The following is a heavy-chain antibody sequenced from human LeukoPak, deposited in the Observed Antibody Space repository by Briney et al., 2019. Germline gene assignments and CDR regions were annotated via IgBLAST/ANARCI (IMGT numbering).Heavy chain of an antibody. CDR2: IGYSGGGT. CDR3: AKDGTVTGPGWFDP. V-gene: IGHV3-23*01. Sequence: PGGSLRLSCAASGSTFNNYAMSWVRQAPGKGLEWVSTIGYSGGGTYYADSVKGRFTISRDNSKNTLYLQVNSLRAEDTAVYYCAKDGTVTGPGWFDPWGQGTLVTVSS. D-gene: IGHD2-21*02. CDR1: GSTFNNYA. J-gene: IGHJ5*02.